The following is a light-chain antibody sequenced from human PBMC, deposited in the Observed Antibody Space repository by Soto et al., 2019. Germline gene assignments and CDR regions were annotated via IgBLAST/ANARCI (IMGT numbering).Light chain of an antibody. V-gene: IGKV3-20*01. CDR2: GAF. J-gene: IGKJ1*01. CDR3: QQYGSSPGT. CDR1: QGVTNY. Sequence: EIVMTQSPVTLSVSPGERATLSCRASQGVTNYLAWYQQKPGQAPRLLIYGAFNRATGIPARFSGSGSGTDFTLTISRLESEDFAVYYCQQYGSSPGTFGQGTKVDI.